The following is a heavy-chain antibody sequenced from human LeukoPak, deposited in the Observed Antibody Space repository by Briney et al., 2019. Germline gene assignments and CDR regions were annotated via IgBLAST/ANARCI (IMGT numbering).Heavy chain of an antibody. Sequence: SETLSLTCTVSGGSVSSGSYYWSWIRQPPGKGLEWIGYIYYSGSTNYNPSLKSRVTISVDTSKNQFSLKLSSVTAADTAVYYCASPLHYYDSSGYVDYWGQGTLVTVSS. CDR2: IYYSGST. V-gene: IGHV4-61*01. CDR3: ASPLHYYDSSGYVDY. D-gene: IGHD3-22*01. J-gene: IGHJ4*02. CDR1: GGSVSSGSYY.